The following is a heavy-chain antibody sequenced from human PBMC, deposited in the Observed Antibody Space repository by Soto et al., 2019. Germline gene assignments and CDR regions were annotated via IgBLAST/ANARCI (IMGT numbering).Heavy chain of an antibody. J-gene: IGHJ6*02. CDR3: ASLSADRPYYYYGMDV. V-gene: IGHV1-8*01. Sequence: ASVKVSCKASGYTFTSYDINWVRQATGQGLEWMGWMNPNSGNTGYAQKFQGRVTMTRNTSISTAYMELSSLRSEDTAVYYCASLSADRPYYYYGMDVWGQGTTVTVSS. CDR2: MNPNSGNT. CDR1: GYTFTSYD.